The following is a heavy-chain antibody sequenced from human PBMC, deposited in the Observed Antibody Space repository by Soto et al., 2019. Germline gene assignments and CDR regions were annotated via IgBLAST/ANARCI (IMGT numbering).Heavy chain of an antibody. CDR2: TYYRSKWYN. Sequence: SQTLSLTCVISGDSVSSNSAAWNWTRQSPSRGLEWLGRTYYRSKWYNDYAVSVKSRITINPYTSKNQFSLQLNSVTPEDTAVYYCARDHKPGIAAAGPRYYGMDVWGQGTTVTVSS. CDR1: GDSVSSNSAA. V-gene: IGHV6-1*01. CDR3: ARDHKPGIAAAGPRYYGMDV. D-gene: IGHD6-13*01. J-gene: IGHJ6*02.